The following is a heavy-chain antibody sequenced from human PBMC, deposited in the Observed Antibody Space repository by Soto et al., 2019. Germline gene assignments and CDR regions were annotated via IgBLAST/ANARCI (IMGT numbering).Heavy chain of an antibody. V-gene: IGHV4-39*01. J-gene: IGHJ4*02. CDR2: AAYSGGT. CDR1: GGSIANNNYF. CDR3: AKVVVGATSHSDFDS. Sequence: QLQLQESGPGLVRPSETLSLTCTVSGGSIANNNYFWGWVRQPPGKGLEWIGSAAYSGGTYKNPSLKSRVPVSVDTSKNQFSLKLTSVTAADTAVYYCAKVVVGATSHSDFDSWGQGTLVTVSS. D-gene: IGHD2-15*01.